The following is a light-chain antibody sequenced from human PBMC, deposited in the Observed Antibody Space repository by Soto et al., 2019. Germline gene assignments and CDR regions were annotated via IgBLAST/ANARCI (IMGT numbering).Light chain of an antibody. Sequence: QSVLTQPPSVSGAPGQRVTISCSGSNSNIGINTVNWYQQLPGTAPKLLIYSHDQRPSGVPDRFSASKSGTSASLAINGLQSEDEADYYCATWDDSLNGHVVFGGGTKLTVL. V-gene: IGLV1-44*01. CDR1: NSNIGINT. CDR2: SHD. CDR3: ATWDDSLNGHVV. J-gene: IGLJ2*01.